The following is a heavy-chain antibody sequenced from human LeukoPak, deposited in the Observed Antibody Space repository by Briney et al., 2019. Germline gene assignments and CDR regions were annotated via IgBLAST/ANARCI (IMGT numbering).Heavy chain of an antibody. CDR1: GFTFSSYW. D-gene: IGHD4-17*01. Sequence: PGGSLRLSCAASGFTFSSYWMNWVRQAPGKGLEWVAVISYDGSNKYYADSVKGRFTISRDNSKNTLYLQMNSLRAEDTAVYYCATGTTTVTRWDFDYWGQGTLVTVSS. CDR3: ATGTTTVTRWDFDY. CDR2: ISYDGSNK. V-gene: IGHV3-30*03. J-gene: IGHJ4*02.